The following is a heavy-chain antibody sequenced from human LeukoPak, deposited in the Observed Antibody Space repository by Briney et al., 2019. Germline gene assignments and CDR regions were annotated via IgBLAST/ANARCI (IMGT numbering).Heavy chain of an antibody. J-gene: IGHJ4*02. CDR2: ISSSGGST. D-gene: IGHD2-15*01. Sequence: GGSLRLSYAASGFTFSNYAMNWVRQAPGKGLEWVSTISSSGGSTYYADSVKGRFTISRDNSRNTLYLQMNSLRAEDTAVYYCAKDLAQKYDYWGQGTLVTVSS. CDR1: GFTFSNYA. V-gene: IGHV3-23*01. CDR3: AKDLAQKYDY.